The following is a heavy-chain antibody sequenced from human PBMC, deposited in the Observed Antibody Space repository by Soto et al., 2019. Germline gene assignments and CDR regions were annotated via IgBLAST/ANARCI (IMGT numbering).Heavy chain of an antibody. CDR2: IYYSVST. V-gene: IGHV4-59*01. J-gene: IGHJ4*02. D-gene: IGHD6-13*01. CDR1: GGSISPYY. CDR3: ARAKVAAAGLFDY. Sequence: SETLSLTCTVSGGSISPYYWSWIRQPPGKGLEWIGYIYYSVSTNYNPSLKSRVSISVDTSKNQFSLKLSSVTAADTAVYYCARAKVAAAGLFDYWGQGALVTVSS.